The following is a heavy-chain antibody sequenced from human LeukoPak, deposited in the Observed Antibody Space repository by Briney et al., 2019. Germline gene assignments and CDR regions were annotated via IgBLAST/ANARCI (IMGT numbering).Heavy chain of an antibody. V-gene: IGHV1-18*04. D-gene: IGHD4-17*01. CDR2: ISAYNGNT. CDR1: GYTFTSYG. Sequence: ASVKVSCKASGYTFTSYGISWVRQAPGQGLEWMGWISAYNGNTNYAQKLQGRVTMTADTSTSTAYMELRSLRSDDTAVYYCATNGDYVSGSAFDIWGQGTMVTVSS. CDR3: ATNGDYVSGSAFDI. J-gene: IGHJ3*02.